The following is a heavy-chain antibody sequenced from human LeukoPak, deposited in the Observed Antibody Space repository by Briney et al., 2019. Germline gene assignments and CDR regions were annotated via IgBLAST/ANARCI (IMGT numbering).Heavy chain of an antibody. Sequence: SGGSLRLSCAASGFTFSSYSMNWVRQAPGKGLEWVSSISSSSSYIYYADSVKGRFTISRDNAKNSLYLQMNSLRAEDTAVYYCARAKPPIAARPRPVWFDPWGQGTLVTVSS. D-gene: IGHD6-6*01. CDR2: ISSSSSYI. V-gene: IGHV3-21*01. CDR3: ARAKPPIAARPRPVWFDP. J-gene: IGHJ5*02. CDR1: GFTFSSYS.